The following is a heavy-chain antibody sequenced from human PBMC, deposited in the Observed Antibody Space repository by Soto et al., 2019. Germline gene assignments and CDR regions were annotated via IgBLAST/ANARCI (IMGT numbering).Heavy chain of an antibody. Sequence: SVKVSCKASGGAFSSYSISWVLQAPGQGLEWMGGIIPIFGTANYAQKFQGRVTITADESTSTAYMELSSLRSEDTAVYYCAREVGSYSSSWYGEDYWGQGTLVTVSS. CDR2: IIPIFGTA. J-gene: IGHJ4*02. V-gene: IGHV1-69*13. CDR3: AREVGSYSSSWYGEDY. CDR1: GGAFSSYS. D-gene: IGHD6-13*01.